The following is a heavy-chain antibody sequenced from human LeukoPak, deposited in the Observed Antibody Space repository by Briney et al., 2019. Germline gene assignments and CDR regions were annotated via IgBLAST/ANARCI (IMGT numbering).Heavy chain of an antibody. Sequence: SETLSLTCTVSGGPISSSSYYWSWIRQPAGKGLEWIGHIYTSGTTNYNPSLKSRVTMSIDTSKNQFSLKLSSITAADTAVYYCARDAKYYYGSRTYFFFEYWGQGTLLTVSS. D-gene: IGHD3-10*01. V-gene: IGHV4-61*09. CDR1: GGPISSSSYY. CDR3: ARDAKYYYGSRTYFFFEY. J-gene: IGHJ4*02. CDR2: IYTSGTT.